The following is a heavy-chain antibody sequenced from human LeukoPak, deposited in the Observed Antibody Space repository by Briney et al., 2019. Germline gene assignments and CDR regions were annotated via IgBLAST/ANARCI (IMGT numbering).Heavy chain of an antibody. CDR1: GGSFSGYY. Sequence: SETLSLTCAVYGGSFSGYYWSWIRQPPGKGLEWIGSISYSGTTYYNPSLKSRVTISVDTSKNQFSLKVSSVTAADTAVYYCARRELLSTPDAFDIWGQGTMVTVSS. CDR2: ISYSGTT. J-gene: IGHJ3*02. D-gene: IGHD3-10*01. V-gene: IGHV4-34*01. CDR3: ARRELLSTPDAFDI.